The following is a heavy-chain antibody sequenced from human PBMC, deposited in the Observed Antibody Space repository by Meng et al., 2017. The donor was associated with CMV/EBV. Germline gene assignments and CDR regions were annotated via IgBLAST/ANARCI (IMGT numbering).Heavy chain of an antibody. CDR2: IYVDGRGI. V-gene: IGHV3-74*01. D-gene: IGHD1-26*01. CDR3: ARGLEENLGWEMGY. CDR1: GFTLRSYW. J-gene: IGHJ4*02. Sequence: EVQLVDAGGGLGQPGGSLRLVCTVSGFTLRSYWMHWVRQAPGKGLEWVSRIYVDGRGISYADSVKGRFTISKDDARNSLHLQMNSLRVEDTAVYYCARGLEENLGWEMGYWGQGTLVTVSS.